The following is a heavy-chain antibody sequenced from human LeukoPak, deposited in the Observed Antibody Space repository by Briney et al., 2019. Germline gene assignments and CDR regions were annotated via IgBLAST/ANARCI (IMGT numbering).Heavy chain of an antibody. V-gene: IGHV3-74*03. D-gene: IGHD1-7*01. CDR1: GFTFSSYW. Sequence: GGSLRLSCAASGFTFSSYWMHWVRQVPGKGLVWVSRINNDGSSTKYADSVKGRFTISRDNAKNTLYLQMHSLRAEDTALYYCVRRQTTTSGFDHWGQGTLVTVSS. J-gene: IGHJ4*02. CDR3: VRRQTTTSGFDH. CDR2: INNDGSST.